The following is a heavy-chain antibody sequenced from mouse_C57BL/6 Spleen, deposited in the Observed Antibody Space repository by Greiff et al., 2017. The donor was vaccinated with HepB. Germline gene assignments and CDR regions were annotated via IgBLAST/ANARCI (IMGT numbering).Heavy chain of an antibody. CDR1: GFTFSDYY. CDR3: ARYYYGSSYWYFDV. D-gene: IGHD1-1*01. V-gene: IGHV5-12*01. CDR2: ISNGGGST. J-gene: IGHJ1*03. Sequence: EVNVVESGGGLVQPGGSLKLSCAASGFTFSDYYMYWVRQTPEKRLEWVAYISNGGGSTYYPDTVKGRFTISRDNAKNTLYLQMSRLKSEDTAMYYCARYYYGSSYWYFDVWGTGTTVTVSS.